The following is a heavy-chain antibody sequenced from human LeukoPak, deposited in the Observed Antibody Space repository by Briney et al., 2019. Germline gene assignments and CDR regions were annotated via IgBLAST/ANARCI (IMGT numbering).Heavy chain of an antibody. Sequence: SETLSLTCTVSGGSISPYVWSWIRQPPGKGLEWIGYISYTGSTIYSPSLKSRVTISVDTSKNQFSLQLTSVTAADTAVYYCARDDYRGVTNFDPWGQGTPVTVSS. V-gene: IGHV4-59*01. CDR3: ARDDYRGVTNFDP. CDR2: ISYTGST. CDR1: GGSISPYV. D-gene: IGHD3-10*01. J-gene: IGHJ5*02.